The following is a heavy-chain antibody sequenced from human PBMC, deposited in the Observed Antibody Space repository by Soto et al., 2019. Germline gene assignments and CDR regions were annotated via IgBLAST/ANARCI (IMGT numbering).Heavy chain of an antibody. Sequence: SVKVSCKASGGTFSSYAISWVQQAPGQGLEWMGGIIPIFGTANYAQKFQGRVTITADKSTSTAYMELSSLRSEDTAAYYCARGREVATIYYGMDVWGQGTTVTVSS. V-gene: IGHV1-69*06. CDR1: GGTFSSYA. J-gene: IGHJ6*02. CDR3: ARGREVATIYYGMDV. CDR2: IIPIFGTA. D-gene: IGHD5-12*01.